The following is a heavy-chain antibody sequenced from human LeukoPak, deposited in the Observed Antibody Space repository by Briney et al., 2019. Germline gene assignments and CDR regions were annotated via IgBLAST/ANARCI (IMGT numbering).Heavy chain of an antibody. CDR3: ASRPGSNWYGVFDY. CDR1: GGSISSSSYY. J-gene: IGHJ4*02. Sequence: SETLSLTCTVSGGSISSSSYYWGWIRQPPGKGLEWIGSIYYSGSTYYNPSLKSRVTMSLTTSKNQFSLTLSSVTAADTALYYCASRPGSNWYGVFDYWSQGTVVTVSS. D-gene: IGHD6-13*01. V-gene: IGHV4-39*07. CDR2: IYYSGST.